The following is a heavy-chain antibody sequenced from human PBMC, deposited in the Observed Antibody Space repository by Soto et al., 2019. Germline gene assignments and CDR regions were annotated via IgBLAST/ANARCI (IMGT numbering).Heavy chain of an antibody. J-gene: IGHJ4*02. V-gene: IGHV3-23*01. CDR3: AKAYCGGDSYDGDDY. CDR1: GFTFSSYA. D-gene: IGHD2-21*02. CDR2: ISGSGGSA. Sequence: PGGSLRLSCAASGFTFSSYAMSWVRQAPGKGLEWVSAISGSGGSAYYADSVKGRFTISRDNSKNTLFLQMNSLRAEDTAVYYCAKAYCGGDSYDGDDYWGQGTLVTVSS.